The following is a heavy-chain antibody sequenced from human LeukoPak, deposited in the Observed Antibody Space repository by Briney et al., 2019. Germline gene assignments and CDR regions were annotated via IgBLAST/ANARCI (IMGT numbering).Heavy chain of an antibody. CDR3: ARRQADYYNSSGYYYGY. CDR1: GFTFSSYE. V-gene: IGHV3-48*03. D-gene: IGHD3-22*01. J-gene: IGHJ4*02. CDR2: ISSSGSTI. Sequence: GGSLRLSCAASGFTFSSYEMNCVRQAPGKGREWVSYISSSGSTIYYADSMKGRFTISRDNSKNTLYLQMNSLRDEDTAVYYCARRQADYYNSSGYYYGYWGQGTLVTVSS.